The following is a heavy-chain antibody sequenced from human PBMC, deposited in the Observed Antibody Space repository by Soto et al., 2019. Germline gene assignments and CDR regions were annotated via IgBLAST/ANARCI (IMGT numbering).Heavy chain of an antibody. Sequence: PGGSLRLSCAASGFNFSAYWRNWVRQAPGKGLEWVAVIKNDGSKKDYADYVKGRFTISRDNAKNTLYLQMNSLRADDTAVYYCAKDPTIAPRWALDIWGQGTLVTVSS. CDR1: GFNFSAYW. CDR2: IKNDGSKK. CDR3: AKDPTIAPRWALDI. V-gene: IGHV3-30*18. D-gene: IGHD6-13*01. J-gene: IGHJ3*02.